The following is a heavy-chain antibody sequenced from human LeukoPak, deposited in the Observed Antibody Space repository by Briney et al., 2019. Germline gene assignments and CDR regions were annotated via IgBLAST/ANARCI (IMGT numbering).Heavy chain of an antibody. V-gene: IGHV4-34*01. CDR3: ARDGDYGDYPNWFDP. D-gene: IGHD4-17*01. J-gene: IGHJ5*02. Sequence: SETLSLTCAVYGGSFGGYYWSWIRQPPGKGLEWIGEINHSGSTNYNPSLKSRVTISVDTSKNQFSLKLSSVTAADTAVYYCARDGDYGDYPNWFDPWGQGTLVTVSS. CDR1: GGSFGGYY. CDR2: INHSGST.